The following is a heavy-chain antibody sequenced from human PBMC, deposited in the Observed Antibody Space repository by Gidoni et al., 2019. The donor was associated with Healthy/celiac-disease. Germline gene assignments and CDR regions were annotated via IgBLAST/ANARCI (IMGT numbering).Heavy chain of an antibody. Sequence: QVQLVQSGAEVKKPGASVKVSFTASGYTFTSHYMHWVRQDPGQGLEWMGIINPSGGSTSYAQKFQGRVTMTRDTSTSTVYMELSSLRSEDTAVYYCARDGYYYDSSGYYGMDVWGQGTTVTVSS. D-gene: IGHD3-22*01. V-gene: IGHV1-46*01. CDR2: INPSGGST. CDR1: GYTFTSHY. CDR3: ARDGYYYDSSGYYGMDV. J-gene: IGHJ6*02.